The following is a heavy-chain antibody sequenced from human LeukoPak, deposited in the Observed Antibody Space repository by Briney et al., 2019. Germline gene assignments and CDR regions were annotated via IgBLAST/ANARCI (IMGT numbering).Heavy chain of an antibody. CDR2: VNHSVST. V-gene: IGHV4-34*01. CDR1: GGSFSGYY. Sequence: SETLSLTCAVYGGSFSGYYWSWIRQHPGKGLEWIGEVNHSVSTNYNPSLKSRVTISVDTSKNQFSLKLSSVTAADTAVYYCARTLYDSSGYVDYWGQGTLVTVSS. D-gene: IGHD3-22*01. CDR3: ARTLYDSSGYVDY. J-gene: IGHJ4*02.